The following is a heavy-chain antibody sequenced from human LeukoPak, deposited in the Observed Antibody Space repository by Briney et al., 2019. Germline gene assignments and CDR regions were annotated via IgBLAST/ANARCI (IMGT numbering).Heavy chain of an antibody. Sequence: GASVKVSCKASGGTFSSYAISWVRQAPGQGLEWMGIINPSGGSTSYAQKFQGRVTMTRDMSTSTVYMELSSLRSEDTAVYYCARDANYYDSSGYYRAFDYWGQGTLVTVSS. J-gene: IGHJ4*02. D-gene: IGHD3-22*01. CDR1: GGTFSSYA. V-gene: IGHV1-46*01. CDR3: ARDANYYDSSGYYRAFDY. CDR2: INPSGGST.